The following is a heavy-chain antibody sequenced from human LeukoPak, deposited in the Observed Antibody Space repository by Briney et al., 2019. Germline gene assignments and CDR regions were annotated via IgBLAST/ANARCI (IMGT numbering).Heavy chain of an antibody. V-gene: IGHV5-51*01. D-gene: IGHD3-9*01. J-gene: IGHJ1*01. CDR2: IYPGDSDT. Sequence: GESLKISCEGSGYSFTSYWIAWVRQMPGKGLEWMGIIYPGDSDTRYSPSFQGQVTISADKSISTAYLQWSSLKASDTAMYYCATLLPHFDWLFNHETEYFQHWGQGTLVTVSS. CDR3: ATLLPHFDWLFNHETEYFQH. CDR1: GYSFTSYW.